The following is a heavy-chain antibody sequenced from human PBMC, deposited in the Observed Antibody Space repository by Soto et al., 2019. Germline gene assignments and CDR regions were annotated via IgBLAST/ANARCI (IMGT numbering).Heavy chain of an antibody. J-gene: IGHJ6*02. CDR2: IYSGGST. V-gene: IGHV3-53*02. CDR3: ARDRRYRSGGSCSRHGMDV. Sequence: EVQLVETGGGLIQPGGSLRLSCAASGFTVSSNYMSWVRQAPGKGLEWVSVIYSGGSTYYADSVKGRFTISRDNSKNTLYLQMNSLRAEDTAVYYCARDRRYRSGGSCSRHGMDVWGQGTTVTVSS. D-gene: IGHD2-15*01. CDR1: GFTVSSNY.